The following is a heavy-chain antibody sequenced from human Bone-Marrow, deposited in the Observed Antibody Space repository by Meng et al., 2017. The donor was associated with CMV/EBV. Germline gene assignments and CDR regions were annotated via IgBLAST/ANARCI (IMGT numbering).Heavy chain of an antibody. CDR3: ARDELTNFDY. Sequence: SETLSLTCTVSGGSISSSSYYWGWIRQPPGKGLEWIGSFYYTGSTYYNPSLKSRVTISVDTSKNQFSLKLSSVTAADTAVYYCARDELTNFDYWGQGTLVTVSS. V-gene: IGHV4-39*07. CDR2: FYYTGST. CDR1: GGSISSSSYY. J-gene: IGHJ4*02. D-gene: IGHD3-3*01.